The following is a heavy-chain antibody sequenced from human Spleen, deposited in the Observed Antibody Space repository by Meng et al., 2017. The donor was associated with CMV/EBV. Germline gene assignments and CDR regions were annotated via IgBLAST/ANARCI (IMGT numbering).Heavy chain of an antibody. CDR3: AGQYYDRDSVVDY. CDR2: ISSSSSYI. D-gene: IGHD3-22*01. Sequence: EVQLVESGGGLVKPGGSLRLSCAASGFTFSSYSMNWVRQAPGKGLEWVSSISSSSSYIYYADSVKGRFTISRDNAKNSLYLQMNSLRAEDTAVYYCAGQYYDRDSVVDYWGQGTLVTVSS. J-gene: IGHJ4*02. CDR1: GFTFSSYS. V-gene: IGHV3-21*01.